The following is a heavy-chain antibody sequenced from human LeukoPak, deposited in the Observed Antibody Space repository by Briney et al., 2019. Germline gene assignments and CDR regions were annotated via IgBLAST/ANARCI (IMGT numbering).Heavy chain of an antibody. CDR1: GGSFSGYY. J-gene: IGHJ4*02. Sequence: PSETLSLTCAVYGGSFSGYYWSWIRQPPGKGLEWIGEINHSGSTNYNPSLKSRVTISVDTSKNQFSLKLSSVTAADTAVYYCARHWNDDPYFDSWGQGTLVTVSS. D-gene: IGHD1-1*01. V-gene: IGHV4-34*01. CDR2: INHSGST. CDR3: ARHWNDDPYFDS.